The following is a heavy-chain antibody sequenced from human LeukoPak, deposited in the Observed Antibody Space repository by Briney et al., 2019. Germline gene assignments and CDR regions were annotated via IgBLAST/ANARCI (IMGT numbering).Heavy chain of an antibody. CDR3: ARDAYCGGVCAFDI. J-gene: IGHJ3*02. CDR1: GFTVSSHY. CDR2: IYTSGIT. Sequence: GGSLRLSCAASGFTVSSHYMNWVRQAPGKGLEWVSVIYTSGITYYADSVKGRFTISRDNSKNTLSLQMNSLRAEDTAVYYCARDAYCGGVCAFDIWGQGTMVTVSS. V-gene: IGHV3-53*01. D-gene: IGHD2-21*01.